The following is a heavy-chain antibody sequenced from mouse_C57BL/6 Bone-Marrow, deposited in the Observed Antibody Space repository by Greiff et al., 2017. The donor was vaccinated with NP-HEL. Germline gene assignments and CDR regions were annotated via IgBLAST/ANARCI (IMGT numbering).Heavy chain of an antibody. V-gene: IGHV1-77*01. CDR3: SRNNYYGSSWGIAY. D-gene: IGHD1-1*01. Sequence: QVQLKESGAELVKPGASVKISCKASGYTFTDYYINWLKRRPGRGLEWIGKIGPGSGSTYYNEKFKGKATLTADKSSSTAYMQLSSLTSEDSAVYFCSRNNYYGSSWGIAYWGQGTLVTVSA. J-gene: IGHJ3*01. CDR2: IGPGSGST. CDR1: GYTFTDYY.